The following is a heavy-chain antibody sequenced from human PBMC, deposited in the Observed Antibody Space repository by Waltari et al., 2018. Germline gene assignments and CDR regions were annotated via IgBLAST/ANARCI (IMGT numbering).Heavy chain of an antibody. V-gene: IGHV3-21*06. Sequence: EVQLVESGGGLVKWGGSLRLSCVASGSHFGPFCVVWVRQAPGKGLGWVASMDSLRNEIDYADSLKGRFAISRDNAKNSLYLQMHNLTAEDTAVYYCAREATISTAAPLEYWGQGTLVTVSS. J-gene: IGHJ4*02. CDR2: MDSLRNEI. CDR3: AREATISTAAPLEY. D-gene: IGHD2-2*01. CDR1: GSHFGPFC.